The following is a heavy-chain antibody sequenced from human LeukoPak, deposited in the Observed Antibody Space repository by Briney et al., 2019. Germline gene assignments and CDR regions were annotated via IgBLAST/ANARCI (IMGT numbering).Heavy chain of an antibody. CDR3: AQGLRYCSGGSCYVEGACLDY. D-gene: IGHD2-15*01. CDR1: GFTFSSYA. CDR2: ISGSGGST. J-gene: IGHJ4*02. V-gene: IGHV3-23*01. Sequence: GGSLRLSCAASGFTFSSYAMSWVRQAPGKGLEWVSAISGSGGSTYYADSVKGRFTISRDNSKNTLYLQMNSLRAEDTAVYYCAQGLRYCSGGSCYVEGACLDYWGQGTLVTVSS.